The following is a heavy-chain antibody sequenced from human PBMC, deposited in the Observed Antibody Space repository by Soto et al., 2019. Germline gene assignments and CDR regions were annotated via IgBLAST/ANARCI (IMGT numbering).Heavy chain of an antibody. J-gene: IGHJ6*04. CDR3: ARQKEYPYGMDV. D-gene: IGHD6-6*01. CDR1: GYSFTSYW. CDR2: IYPGDSDT. V-gene: IGHV5-51*01. Sequence: PGESLTISCWGSGYSFTSYWIGWVRQMPGKGLEWMGIIYPGDSDTRYSPSFQGQVTILADKSISTAYLQWSSLKAPDTAMYYCARQKEYPYGMDVRGKGTTGTASS.